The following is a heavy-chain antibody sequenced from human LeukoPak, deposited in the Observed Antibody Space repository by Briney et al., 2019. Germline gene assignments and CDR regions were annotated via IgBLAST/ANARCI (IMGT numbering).Heavy chain of an antibody. CDR2: INPNSGGT. CDR3: ARGFGPERYYYDSSGYYRGSAFDI. Sequence: ASVKVSCKASGYTFTGYYMHWVRQAPGQGLEWMGWINPNSGGTNYAQKFQGRVTMTRDTSISIAYMELSRLRSDDTAVYYCARGFGPERYYYDSSGYYRGSAFDIWGQGTMVTVSS. J-gene: IGHJ3*02. V-gene: IGHV1-2*02. CDR1: GYTFTGYY. D-gene: IGHD3-22*01.